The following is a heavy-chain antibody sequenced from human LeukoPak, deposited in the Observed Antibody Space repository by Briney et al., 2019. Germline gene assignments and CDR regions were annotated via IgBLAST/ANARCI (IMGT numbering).Heavy chain of an antibody. J-gene: IGHJ4*02. CDR1: GYTFTNYY. D-gene: IGHD2-21*01. Sequence: ASVKVSCKASGYTFTNYYMHWMRQAPGQGLEWMGIINPSGAGTNYAQKFQGRVTLTRDTSTSTLYMELSRLRYEDTAVYYCVRSYCGGDCQGRAYYFDYWGQGTLVTVSS. V-gene: IGHV1-46*01. CDR3: VRSYCGGDCQGRAYYFDY. CDR2: INPSGAGT.